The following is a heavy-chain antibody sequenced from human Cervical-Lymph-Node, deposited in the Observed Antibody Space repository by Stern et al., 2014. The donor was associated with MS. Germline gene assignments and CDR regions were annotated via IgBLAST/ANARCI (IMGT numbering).Heavy chain of an antibody. J-gene: IGHJ3*02. CDR3: ARGRIAAAGTFGTDAFDI. D-gene: IGHD6-13*01. Sequence: QLQLQESGPGLVKPSETLSLTCTVSGGSISSYYWSCIRQPPGKGLEWIGYIYYSGSTKYNPYLESRVTISIDTSKTQFSLKLSSVTAADTAVYYCARGRIAAAGTFGTDAFDIWGQGTMVTVSS. CDR1: GGSISSYY. CDR2: IYYSGST. V-gene: IGHV4-59*01.